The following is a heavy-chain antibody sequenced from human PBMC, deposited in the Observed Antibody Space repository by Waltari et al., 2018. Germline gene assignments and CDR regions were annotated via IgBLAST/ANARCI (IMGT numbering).Heavy chain of an antibody. CDR3: ARSYDSGCHAGAY. CDR1: GYTFTSYY. Sequence: QVQLEQSGAEVKKPGASVKVSCQASGYTFTSYYINWVRQATGQGLEWMGWRNPNSGNTASAQKFQGRVTMTRNTSISTAYMELSSLRSEDTAVYYCARSYDSGCHAGAYWGQGTRVTVSS. D-gene: IGHD6-19*01. V-gene: IGHV1-8*01. J-gene: IGHJ4*02. CDR2: RNPNSGNT.